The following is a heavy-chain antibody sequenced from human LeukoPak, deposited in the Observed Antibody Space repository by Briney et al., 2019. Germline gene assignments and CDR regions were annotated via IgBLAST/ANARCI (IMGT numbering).Heavy chain of an antibody. J-gene: IGHJ4*02. CDR3: ARDIVVVPAAIDYFDY. Sequence: SETLSLTCTVSGGSISSYYWSWIRQPPGKGLEWIGYIYYSGSTNYHPSLKSRVTISVDTSKNQFSLKLSSVTAADTAVYYCARDIVVVPAAIDYFDYWGQGTLVTVSS. CDR1: GGSISSYY. CDR2: IYYSGST. V-gene: IGHV4-59*01. D-gene: IGHD2-2*01.